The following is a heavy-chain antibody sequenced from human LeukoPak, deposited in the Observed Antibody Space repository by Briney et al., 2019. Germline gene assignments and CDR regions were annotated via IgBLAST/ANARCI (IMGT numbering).Heavy chain of an antibody. D-gene: IGHD3-22*01. V-gene: IGHV1-46*01. CDR2: INPSGGST. CDR3: ATQYYYDSSGYPFQH. CDR1: GYTFTSYY. J-gene: IGHJ1*01. Sequence: ASVKVSCKASGYTFTSYYMHWVRQAPGQGLEWMGIINPSGGSTSYAQKFQGGVTMTRDTSTSTVYMELSSLRSEDTAVYYCATQYYYDSSGYPFQHWGQGTLVTVSS.